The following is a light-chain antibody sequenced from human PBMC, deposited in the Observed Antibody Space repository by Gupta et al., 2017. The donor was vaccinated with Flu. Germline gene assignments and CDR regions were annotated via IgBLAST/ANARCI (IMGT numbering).Light chain of an antibody. J-gene: IGLJ2*01. CDR1: SSDVGAYTY. V-gene: IGLV2-11*03. CDR3: SSYAGSYTWV. Sequence: SSDVGAYTYVSWYPQHPGKAPKLMIYEISNRPSGVSNRFSGSKSGSTASLTISGLQAEDEANYYCSSYAGSYTWVFGGGTKLTVL. CDR2: EIS.